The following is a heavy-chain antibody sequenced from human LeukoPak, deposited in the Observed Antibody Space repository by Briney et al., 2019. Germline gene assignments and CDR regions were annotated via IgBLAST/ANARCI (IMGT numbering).Heavy chain of an antibody. D-gene: IGHD2-21*01. V-gene: IGHV4-38-2*01. CDR3: ARVVSQAAPDWYMDV. CDR1: GYAVGNSHD. J-gene: IGHJ2*01. Sequence: SETLSLTCDVSGYAVGNSHDWGWIRQPPGRGLQWIGHVNFHGTSAYNASLRGRVSISTEASKNRFSLRLTSVTGADAAIYYCARVVSQAAPDWYMDVWGGGTVVIVSS. CDR2: VNFHGTS.